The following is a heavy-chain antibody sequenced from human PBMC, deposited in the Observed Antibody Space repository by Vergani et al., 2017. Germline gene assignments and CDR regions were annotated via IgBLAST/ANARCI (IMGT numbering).Heavy chain of an antibody. CDR2: IYYSVST. J-gene: IGHJ5*02. D-gene: IGHD6-19*01. CDR3: ARHSTVEWLVKLGWIDP. CDR1: GASIRSSNYN. V-gene: IGHV4-39*01. Sequence: QLQLQESGPGLVKPSATLSLTCSVSGASIRSSNYNWGWIRQPPGKGLEWIASIYYSVSTYYNPSLKSRVTISVDTSKNQFSLKLSSVTAADTAVYFCARHSTVEWLVKLGWIDPWGQGILVTVSS.